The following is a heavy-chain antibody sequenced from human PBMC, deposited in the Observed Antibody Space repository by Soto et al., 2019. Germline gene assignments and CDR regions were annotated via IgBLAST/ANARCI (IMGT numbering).Heavy chain of an antibody. D-gene: IGHD3-22*01. CDR1: GSTFSSYT. Sequence: GGSLRLSCAAPGSTFSSYTFHWVRQAPGKGLEWVSCITGSGDLTHYAESVQGRFTISRDQSRNMLYLQMKSLRVEDTAVYYCAREERFNXGYYYVSGDIYYPALDDWGQGTTVTVSS. J-gene: IGHJ6*02. CDR3: AREERFNXGYYYVSGDIYYPALDD. V-gene: IGHV3-23*01. CDR2: ITGSGDLT.